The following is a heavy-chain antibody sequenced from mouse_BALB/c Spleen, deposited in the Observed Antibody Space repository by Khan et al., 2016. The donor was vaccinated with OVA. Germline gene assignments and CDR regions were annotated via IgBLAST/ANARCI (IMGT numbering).Heavy chain of an antibody. CDR2: INPSTGYT. CDR1: GYTFTGYW. J-gene: IGHJ3*01. D-gene: IGHD2-2*01. CDR3: ARGGYGSFAC. V-gene: IGHV1-7*01. Sequence: QVQLKQSGAELAKPGASVKMSCKASGYTFTGYWMHWVKQRPGQGLEWIGYINPSTGYTEYNQKFKDKATLTADKSSSTVYMQLSSLTSEDSAIYYCARGGYGSFACWGQGTLVTVSA.